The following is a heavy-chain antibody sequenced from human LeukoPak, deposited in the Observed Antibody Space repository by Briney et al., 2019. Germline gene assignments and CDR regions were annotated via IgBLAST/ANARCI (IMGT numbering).Heavy chain of an antibody. CDR3: ARGRAAAGARRLNWFDP. D-gene: IGHD6-13*01. V-gene: IGHV3-33*01. J-gene: IGHJ5*02. Sequence: GGSLGLSCAASGFTFSSYGMHWVRQAPGKGLEWVAVIWYDGSNEYYADSVKGRFTISRDNSKNTLYLQMNSLRAEDTAVYYCARGRAAAGARRLNWFDPWGQGTLVTVSS. CDR1: GFTFSSYG. CDR2: IWYDGSNE.